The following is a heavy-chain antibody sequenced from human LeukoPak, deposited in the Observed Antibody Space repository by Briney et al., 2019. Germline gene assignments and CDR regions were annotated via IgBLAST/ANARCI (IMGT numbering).Heavy chain of an antibody. J-gene: IGHJ5*02. CDR2: IYSGGST. Sequence: GGSLRLSCAASGFTVSSNYMSWVRQAPGKGLEWVSVIYSGGSTYYADSVKGRFTISRDNSKNTMYLQMNSLRAEDTAVYYCAKGPRVVPAAIQWFDPWGQGTLVTVSS. V-gene: IGHV3-53*01. CDR1: GFTVSSNY. D-gene: IGHD2-2*01. CDR3: AKGPRVVPAAIQWFDP.